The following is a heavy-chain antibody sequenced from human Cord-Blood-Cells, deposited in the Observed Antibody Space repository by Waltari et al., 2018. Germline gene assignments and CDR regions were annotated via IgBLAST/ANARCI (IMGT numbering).Heavy chain of an antibody. V-gene: IGHV1-69*01. D-gene: IGHD1-26*01. CDR3: AGWELLRYYYYCMDV. CDR2: IIPIFGTA. CDR1: GGTLSGYA. J-gene: IGHJ6*02. Sequence: QVQLVQSGAEVKKPGSSVKVSCKASGGTLSGYAISWVRPAPGQGLEWMGGIIPIFGTANYAQKFQGRVTITADESTSTAYMELSSLRSEDTAVYYCAGWELLRYYYYCMDVWGQGTTVTVSS.